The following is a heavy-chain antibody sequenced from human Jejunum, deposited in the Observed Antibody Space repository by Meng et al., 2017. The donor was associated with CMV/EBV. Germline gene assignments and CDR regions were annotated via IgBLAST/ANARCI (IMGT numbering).Heavy chain of an antibody. Sequence: VQLVQSGAEVKKPXXSVKVSCKASGYPFSNYYMHWVRQAPGQGLEWMGWINANSGGTNYAQKFQGRVTMTRDTSISTAYMELSRLRSDDTAVYYCVVKMTVKFFNYWGQGTLVTVSS. D-gene: IGHD2-21*02. CDR1: GYPFSNYY. CDR2: INANSGGT. CDR3: VVKMTVKFFNY. V-gene: IGHV1-2*02. J-gene: IGHJ4*02.